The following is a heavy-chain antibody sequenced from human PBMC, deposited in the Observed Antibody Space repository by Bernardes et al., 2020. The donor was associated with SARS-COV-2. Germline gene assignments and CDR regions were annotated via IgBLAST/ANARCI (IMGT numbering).Heavy chain of an antibody. CDR1: GGSISSSSYY. CDR3: ARSSSGIVVVPAALDP. CDR2: IYYSGST. J-gene: IGHJ5*02. Sequence: SETLSLTCTVSGGSISSSSYYWGWIRQPPGKGLEWIGSIYYSGSTYYNPSLKSRVTISVDTSKNQFSLKLSSVTAADTAVYYCARSSSGIVVVPAALDPWGQGTLVTVSS. V-gene: IGHV4-39*01. D-gene: IGHD2-2*01.